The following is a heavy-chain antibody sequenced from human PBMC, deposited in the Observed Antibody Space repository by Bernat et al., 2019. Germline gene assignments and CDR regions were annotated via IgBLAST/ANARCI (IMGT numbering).Heavy chain of an antibody. J-gene: IGHJ4*02. CDR1: GFTFVDYA. D-gene: IGHD6-13*01. V-gene: IGHV3-43*02. CDR3: AKDPAAGNDLDY. Sequence: EVQLVESGGGVVQPGGSLRLSCAASGFTFVDYAIHWVRQAPGKGLEWVSLISGDGGSTYYADSVKGRFTISRDNSKNSLYLQMNSLRTEDTALYYCAKDPAAGNDLDYWGQGTLVTVSS. CDR2: ISGDGGST.